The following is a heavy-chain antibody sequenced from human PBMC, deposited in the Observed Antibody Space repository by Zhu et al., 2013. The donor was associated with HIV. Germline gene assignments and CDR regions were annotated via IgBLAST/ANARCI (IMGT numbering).Heavy chain of an antibody. Sequence: QVQLVQSGAEVKKPGSSVKVSCKASGGTFSSYTISWVRQAPGQGLEWMGRIIPILGIANYAQKFQGRVTITADKSTSTAYMELSSLRSEDTAVYYCASIGELREQPVPDAFDIWGQGTMVTVSS. CDR1: GGTFSSYT. D-gene: IGHD3-10*01. J-gene: IGHJ3*02. CDR3: ASIGELREQPVPDAFDI. V-gene: IGHV1-69*02. CDR2: IIPILGIA.